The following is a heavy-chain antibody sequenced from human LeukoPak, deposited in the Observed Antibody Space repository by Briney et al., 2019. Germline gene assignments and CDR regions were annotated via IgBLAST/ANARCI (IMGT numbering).Heavy chain of an antibody. CDR3: ARPTNTSGYDC. V-gene: IGHV5-51*01. Sequence: GESLKISCKGSGYSFTSYWIGWVRQMPGKGLEWMGIIYPDDSDIRYSPSFQGQVSISADKSISTAYLQWSSLKASDTAMYYCARPTNTSGYDCWGQGTLVTVTS. CDR2: IYPDDSDI. J-gene: IGHJ4*02. D-gene: IGHD3-22*01. CDR1: GYSFTSYW.